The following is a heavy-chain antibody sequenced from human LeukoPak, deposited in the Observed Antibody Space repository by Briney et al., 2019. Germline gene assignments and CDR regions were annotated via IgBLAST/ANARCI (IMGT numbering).Heavy chain of an antibody. CDR3: ARGLGDHSSFDP. V-gene: IGHV4-59*01. CDR2: FSYSGST. Sequence: PSETLSLTCTVSGGSISSFFWGWIRQPPGKGMEWIGHFSYSGSTNYNPSLQSRDTISVDTSKNQFSLKLSSVTAADTAVYSCARGLGDHSSFDPWGQGTLVTVSS. D-gene: IGHD4-11*01. CDR1: GGSISSFF. J-gene: IGHJ5*02.